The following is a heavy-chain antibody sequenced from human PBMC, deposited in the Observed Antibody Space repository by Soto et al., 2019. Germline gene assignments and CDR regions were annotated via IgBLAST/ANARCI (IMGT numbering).Heavy chain of an antibody. CDR2: INHSGST. CDR1: GGSFSGYY. V-gene: IGHV4-34*01. Sequence: PSETLSLTCAVYGGSFSGYYWSWIRQPPGKGLEWIGEINHSGSTYYNPSLKSRVTISVGTSKNQFSLILSSVTAADTAVYYCARHIGNYGDWAFEFWGPGNLVTVSS. J-gene: IGHJ4*02. CDR3: ARHIGNYGDWAFEF. D-gene: IGHD2-21*01.